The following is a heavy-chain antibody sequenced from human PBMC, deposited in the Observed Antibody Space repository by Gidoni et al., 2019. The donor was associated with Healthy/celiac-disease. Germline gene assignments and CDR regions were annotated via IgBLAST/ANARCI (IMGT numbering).Heavy chain of an antibody. J-gene: IGHJ6*02. CDR1: GFTFSNAW. CDR2: IKRKTDGGTT. V-gene: IGHV3-15*01. Sequence: GFTFSNAWMSWVRQAPGKGLEWVGRIKRKTDGGTTDYAAPVKGRFTISRDDSKNTLYLQMNSLKTEDTAVYYCTTDGVPRYCSGGSCYSHYYYGMDVWGQGTTVTVSS. CDR3: TTDGVPRYCSGGSCYSHYYYGMDV. D-gene: IGHD2-15*01.